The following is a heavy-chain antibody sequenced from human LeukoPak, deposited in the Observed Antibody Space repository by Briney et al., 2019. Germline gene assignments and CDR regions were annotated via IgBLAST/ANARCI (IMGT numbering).Heavy chain of an antibody. J-gene: IGHJ5*02. CDR2: ICGSGRSP. CDR3: AKEPVHDL. V-gene: IGHV3-23*01. Sequence: GGSLRLSCAASGFTFSSFAMSWVPQAPGKGLEWVQGICGSGRSPCYADHVNGRYTNSRDNAENALYLQMNSLRAEDTAVYYCAKEPVHDLWGQGTLVTVFS. CDR1: GFTFSSFA.